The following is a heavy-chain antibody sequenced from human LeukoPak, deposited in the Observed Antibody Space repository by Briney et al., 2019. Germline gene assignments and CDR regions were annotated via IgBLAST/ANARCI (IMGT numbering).Heavy chain of an antibody. V-gene: IGHV4-61*01. J-gene: IGHJ3*02. CDR1: GHSISSGYY. CDR2: IYYSGST. CDR3: ARASITMIVGGVAFDI. Sequence: PSETLSLTCTVSGHSISSGYYWGWVRPPPGKGLEWIGYIYYSGSTNYNPSLKSRVTISVDTSKNQFSLKLSSVTAADTAVYYCARASITMIVGGVAFDIWGQGTMVTVSS. D-gene: IGHD3-22*01.